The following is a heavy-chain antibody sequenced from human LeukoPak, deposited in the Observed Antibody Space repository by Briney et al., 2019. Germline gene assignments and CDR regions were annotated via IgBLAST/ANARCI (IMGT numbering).Heavy chain of an antibody. J-gene: IGHJ5*02. D-gene: IGHD6-13*01. CDR3: ARVATGSSTLGNFDH. CDR1: GGSISSGDYF. Sequence: SETLSLTCTVFGGSISSGDYFWSWIRQPPGKGLDWIGYIHYDGSTYYNPSLKSRTTISVDTSKNQLFLKLSSVTAADTAVYYCARVATGSSTLGNFDHWGQGTLVTVSS. V-gene: IGHV4-30-4*01. CDR2: IHYDGST.